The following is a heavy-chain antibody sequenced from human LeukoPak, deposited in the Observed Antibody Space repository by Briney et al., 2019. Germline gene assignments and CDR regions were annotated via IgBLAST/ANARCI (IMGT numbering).Heavy chain of an antibody. CDR2: ISGSGGST. V-gene: IGHV3-23*01. J-gene: IGHJ4*02. D-gene: IGHD6-13*01. Sequence: GGSLRLSCAASGFIFSSYAMRWVRQAPGKGLEWVSTISGSGGSTYYADSVKGRFTISRDNSKNTLYLQMNSLRAEDTAVYYCVKLIAAAGVLWGQGTLVTVSS. CDR3: VKLIAAAGVL. CDR1: GFIFSSYA.